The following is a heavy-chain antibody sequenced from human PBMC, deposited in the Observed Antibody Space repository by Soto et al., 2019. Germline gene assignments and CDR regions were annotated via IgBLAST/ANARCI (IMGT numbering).Heavy chain of an antibody. CDR2: IWYDGTSK. J-gene: IGHJ4*02. V-gene: IGHV3-33*08. CDR1: GFTFRNHA. CDR3: ARDQGVVIIKDH. Sequence: QVQLVESGGGVVQPGRSLRLSCAASGFTFRNHAMHWVRQAPGKGLEWVGLIWYDGTSKYYADSVKGRFTISRDNSKNTLYLEMNSLRVEDTAIYYCARDQGVVIIKDHWGQGPLVTVSS. D-gene: IGHD6-6*01.